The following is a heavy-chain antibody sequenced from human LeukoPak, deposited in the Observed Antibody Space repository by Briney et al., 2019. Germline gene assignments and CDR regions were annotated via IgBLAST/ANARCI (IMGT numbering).Heavy chain of an antibody. V-gene: IGHV3-23*01. J-gene: IGHJ6*02. CDR3: GSSTSSYYYYGMDV. D-gene: IGHD2-2*01. Sequence: PGGSLRLSCAASGFTFSSYAMSWVRQAPGKGLEWVSAISGSGGSTYYADSVKGRFTISRDNSKNTLYLQMNSLRAEDTAVYYCGSSTSSYYYYGMDVWGQGTTVTVSS. CDR2: ISGSGGST. CDR1: GFTFSSYA.